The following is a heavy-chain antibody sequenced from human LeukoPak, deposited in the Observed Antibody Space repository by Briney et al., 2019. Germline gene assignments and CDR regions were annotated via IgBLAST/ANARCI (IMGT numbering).Heavy chain of an antibody. CDR3: AKSKFFGSGSYYFDY. V-gene: IGHV3-30*18. J-gene: IGHJ4*02. D-gene: IGHD3-10*01. CDR2: VSYGGSNK. Sequence: PGGSLRLSCAASGFTFSTYGMHWVRQAPGKGLEWVAVVSYGGSNKYYTDSVKGRFTISRDNSKNTLYLQMNSLRAEDTAVYYCAKSKFFGSGSYYFDYWGQGALVTVSS. CDR1: GFTFSTYG.